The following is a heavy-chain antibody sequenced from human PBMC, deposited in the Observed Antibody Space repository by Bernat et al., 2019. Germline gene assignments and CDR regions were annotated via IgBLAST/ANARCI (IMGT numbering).Heavy chain of an antibody. V-gene: IGHV3-73*01. J-gene: IGHJ4*02. CDR2: IRSKANSYAT. CDR1: GFTFSGSA. Sequence: EVQLVESGGGLVQPGGSLKLSCAASGFTFSGSAMHWVRQASGKGLEWVGRIRSKANSYATAYAASVKGRFTISRDDSKNTAYLQMNSLETEDTAVYYCTRVARRSGSYGADYWGQGTLVTVSS. CDR3: TRVARRSGSYGADY. D-gene: IGHD3-10*01.